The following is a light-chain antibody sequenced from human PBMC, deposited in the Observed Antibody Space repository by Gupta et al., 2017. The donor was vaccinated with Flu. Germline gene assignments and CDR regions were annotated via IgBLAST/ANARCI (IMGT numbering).Light chain of an antibody. CDR1: NSNIGINY. CDR2: DND. CDR3: GTWDNNLSAVV. V-gene: IGLV1-51*01. Sequence: QSVLTQPPSVSAAPGQKVTFSCSGSNSNIGINYVSWYQQLPGTAPKLLSYDNDKRPSGIPDRFSGSKSGTSATLGITGLQTGDEAEYYCGTWDNNLSAVVFGGGTKLAVL. J-gene: IGLJ2*01.